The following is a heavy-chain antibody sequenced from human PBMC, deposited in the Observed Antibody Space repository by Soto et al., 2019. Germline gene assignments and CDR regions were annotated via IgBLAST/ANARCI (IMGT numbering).Heavy chain of an antibody. CDR1: GFTFSTYS. CDR3: ARDYYDSSGTQIMDV. J-gene: IGHJ6*02. Sequence: GGSLRLSCAASGFTFSTYSMNWVRQAPGKGLEWVSSLSSSSSYIYYADSVKGRFTISRDNAENSLYLQMNSLRAEDTAVYYCARDYYDSSGTQIMDVWGQGTTVTVSS. D-gene: IGHD3-22*01. V-gene: IGHV3-21*01. CDR2: LSSSSSYI.